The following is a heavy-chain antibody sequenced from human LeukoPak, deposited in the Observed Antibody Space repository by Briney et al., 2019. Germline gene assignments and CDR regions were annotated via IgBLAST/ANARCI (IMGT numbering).Heavy chain of an antibody. J-gene: IGHJ4*02. Sequence: PGGSLRLSCAASGFTFSSYGMHWVRQAPGKGLEWVAFIRYDGSNKYYADSVKGRFTISRDNSKNTLYLQMNSLRAEDTAVYYCAKDKDGGNYYDSSGYPGDYWGQGTLVTVSS. CDR3: AKDKDGGNYYDSSGYPGDY. CDR1: GFTFSSYG. D-gene: IGHD3-22*01. V-gene: IGHV3-30*02. CDR2: IRYDGSNK.